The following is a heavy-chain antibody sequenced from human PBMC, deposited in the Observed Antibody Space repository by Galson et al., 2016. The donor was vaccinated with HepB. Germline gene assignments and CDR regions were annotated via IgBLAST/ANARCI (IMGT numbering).Heavy chain of an antibody. V-gene: IGHV4-39*01. CDR1: GASITNTNYY. CDR2: IYYRGST. CDR3: VAGYSSSWTGVDY. J-gene: IGHJ4*02. D-gene: IGHD6-13*01. Sequence: SVSGASITNTNYYWGWIRQPPGKGLEWIGSIYYRGSTYYTPSLKSRVTKSVDTSKNQFSLKLSSVTAADTAVYYCVAGYSSSWTGVDYWGQGTLVTVSS.